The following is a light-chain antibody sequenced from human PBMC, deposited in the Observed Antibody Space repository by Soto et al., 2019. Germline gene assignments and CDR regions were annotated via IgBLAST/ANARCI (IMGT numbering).Light chain of an antibody. CDR3: QQLNSYPLT. V-gene: IGKV1-9*01. CDR1: QDISSF. Sequence: DIQLTQSPSFLSASVGDRVTLTCRASQDISSFLAWYQQKPGKAPKLLIYAASTLQSGVPSRFSGSGYGTEFTLTISSLQPEDFATYYCQQLNSYPLTFGGGTKVDIK. J-gene: IGKJ4*01. CDR2: AAS.